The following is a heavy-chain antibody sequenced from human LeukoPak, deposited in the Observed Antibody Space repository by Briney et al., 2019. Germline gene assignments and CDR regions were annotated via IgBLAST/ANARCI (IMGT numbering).Heavy chain of an antibody. J-gene: IGHJ4*02. V-gene: IGHV4-59*08. CDR3: ASDLGYCSSTSCYTY. CDR1: GDSISSYY. D-gene: IGHD2-2*02. Sequence: SETLSLTCTVSGDSISSYYWSWIRQPPGKGLEWIGYMYYTGSTTYNPSLKSRVIMSVDTSKNQLSLKLSSVTAADTAVYYCASDLGYCSSTSCYTYWGQGTLVTVSS. CDR2: MYYTGST.